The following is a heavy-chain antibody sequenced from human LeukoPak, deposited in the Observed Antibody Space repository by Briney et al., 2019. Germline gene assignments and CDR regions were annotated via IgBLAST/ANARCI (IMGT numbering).Heavy chain of an antibody. CDR1: GYSFFSYD. Sequence: GASVKVSCKALGYSFFSYDVTWVRHAPGQGLEWMVWINPHSGNTGYAKKFQDRLTMTRDSSRSTVYMELSSLTSDDTAVYFCARLSGLVSTFWGQGSMVTVSA. CDR3: ARLSGLVSTF. CDR2: INPHSGNT. V-gene: IGHV1-8*01. J-gene: IGHJ1*01. D-gene: IGHD3-22*01.